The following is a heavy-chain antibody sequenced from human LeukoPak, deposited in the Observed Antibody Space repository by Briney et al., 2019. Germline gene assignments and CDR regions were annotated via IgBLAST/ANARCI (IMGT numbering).Heavy chain of an antibody. J-gene: IGHJ6*03. Sequence: GGSLRLSCAASGFSFSNYAMSWVRQVPGKGLEWVSTISGSGAVTYNGDSVKGRVTISRDNSKNTLYLQMTRLRAEDTAVYFCAKDQHSTSLSYMDVWGDGTTVTVSS. V-gene: IGHV3-23*01. D-gene: IGHD2-21*01. CDR2: ISGSGAVT. CDR3: AKDQHSTSLSYMDV. CDR1: GFSFSNYA.